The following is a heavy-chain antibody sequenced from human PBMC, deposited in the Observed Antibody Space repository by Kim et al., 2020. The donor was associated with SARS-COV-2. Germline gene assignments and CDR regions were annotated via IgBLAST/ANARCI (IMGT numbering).Heavy chain of an antibody. V-gene: IGHV3-48*03. CDR3: AREIDY. CDR1: GFTFSSYE. CDR2: IISSGSTI. Sequence: GGSLRLSCAASGFTFSSYEMNWVRQAPGKGLVWVSYIISSGSTIYYADSVKGRFTISRDNAKDSLYLQMDSLRAEDTAVYYCAREIDYWGQGTLVTVSS. J-gene: IGHJ4*02.